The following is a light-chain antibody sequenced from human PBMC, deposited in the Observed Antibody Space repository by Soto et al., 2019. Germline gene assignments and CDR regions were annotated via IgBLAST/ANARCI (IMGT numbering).Light chain of an antibody. CDR3: QQFVGSPYT. CDR1: QSVSSSY. Sequence: EIVLTQSPGTLSLSPGERATLSCRASQSVSSSYLAWYQQKPGQAPRLLIYGASRRATCIPDRFSGSGSGKDFSLTISRLEPEDFAVYFCQQFVGSPYTFGQGTKLEIK. CDR2: GAS. J-gene: IGKJ2*01. V-gene: IGKV3-20*01.